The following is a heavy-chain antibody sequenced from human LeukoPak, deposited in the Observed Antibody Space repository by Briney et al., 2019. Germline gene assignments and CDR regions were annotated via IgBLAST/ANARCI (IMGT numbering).Heavy chain of an antibody. D-gene: IGHD2-15*01. CDR2: IYYSGST. V-gene: IGHV4-31*03. J-gene: IGHJ5*02. CDR1: GGSISSGGYY. Sequence: PSQTLSLTCTVSGGSISSGGYYWSWIRQHPGKGLEWIGYIYYSGSTYYNPSLKSRVTISVDTSKNQFSLKLSSVTAADTAVYYCARVSVGVFWFDPWGQGTLVTVSS. CDR3: ARVSVGVFWFDP.